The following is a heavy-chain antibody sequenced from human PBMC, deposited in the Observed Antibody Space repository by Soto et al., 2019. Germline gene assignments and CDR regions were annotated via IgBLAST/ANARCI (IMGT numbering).Heavy chain of an antibody. D-gene: IGHD3-3*01. J-gene: IGHJ5*02. Sequence: ASVKVSCKAPGDTFTSYYLNWVRQAPGQGLEWMGVINPHGGSTKYAQKFQGRVTMTTDTSRSTVYIELRSLRSDDTAIYYCSRSSGGNFGIIIEGSNWFDPWGQGTLVTVSS. V-gene: IGHV1-46*03. CDR1: GDTFTSYY. CDR3: SRSSGGNFGIIIEGSNWFDP. CDR2: INPHGGST.